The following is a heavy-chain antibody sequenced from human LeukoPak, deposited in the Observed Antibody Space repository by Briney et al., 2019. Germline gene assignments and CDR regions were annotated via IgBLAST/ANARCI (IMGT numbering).Heavy chain of an antibody. V-gene: IGHV1-18*01. D-gene: IGHD6-13*01. Sequence: ASVEVPCKASGYTFTSYGISWVRQAPGQGLEWLGWISAYNGNTNHAEKLQDRVTMTTGTSTSTAYMELRSLSSDDTAVYYCARSGVQTANSWYIYWGQGTLVTVSS. J-gene: IGHJ4*02. CDR2: ISAYNGNT. CDR1: GYTFTSYG. CDR3: ARSGVQTANSWYIY.